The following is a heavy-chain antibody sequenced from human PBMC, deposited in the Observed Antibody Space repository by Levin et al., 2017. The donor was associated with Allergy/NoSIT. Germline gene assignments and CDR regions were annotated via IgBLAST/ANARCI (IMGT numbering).Heavy chain of an antibody. D-gene: IGHD1-26*01. Sequence: PGGSLRLSCAASGLSFSTYAMHWVRQAPGKGLEWVAVISNDGGFEYYTDSVKGRFTISRDNSKNTLFLQLNSLRAEDTAVYYCVREGGVVGAITERAFDSWGQGTLVTVSS. CDR3: VREGGVVGAITERAFDS. J-gene: IGHJ4*02. CDR2: ISNDGGFE. V-gene: IGHV3-30-3*01. CDR1: GLSFSTYA.